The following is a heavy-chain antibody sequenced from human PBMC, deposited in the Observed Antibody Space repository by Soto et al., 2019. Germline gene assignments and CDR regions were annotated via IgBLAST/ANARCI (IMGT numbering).Heavy chain of an antibody. Sequence: SETLSLTCTVSGGSISSGDYYWSWIRQPPGKGLEWIGEINHSGSTNYNPSLKSRVTISVDTSKNQFSLKLSSVTAADTAVYYCASRTGYSSSKNWFDPWGQGTLVTVSS. J-gene: IGHJ5*02. D-gene: IGHD6-6*01. CDR1: GGSISSGDYY. V-gene: IGHV4-39*07. CDR2: INHSGST. CDR3: ASRTGYSSSKNWFDP.